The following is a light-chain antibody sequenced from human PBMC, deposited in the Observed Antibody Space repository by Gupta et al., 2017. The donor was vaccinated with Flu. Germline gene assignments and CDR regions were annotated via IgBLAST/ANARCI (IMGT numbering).Light chain of an antibody. CDR3: MQALQTPLT. CDR1: QSLMDSSGYNY. J-gene: IGKJ4*01. Sequence: ATPGEPASSACRSSQSLMDSSGYNYLDWYVQKPGQSPQLLIRWGSNRAPGVPDRFSGSGSGTDFTLKISRVEADDVGTYYCMQALQTPLTFGGGTKVE. CDR2: WGS. V-gene: IGKV2-28*01.